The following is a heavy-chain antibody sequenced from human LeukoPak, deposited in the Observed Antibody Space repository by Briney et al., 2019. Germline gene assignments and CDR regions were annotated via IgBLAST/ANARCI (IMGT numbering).Heavy chain of an antibody. V-gene: IGHV1-8*02. CDR1: GYTFTGYY. J-gene: IGHJ5*02. D-gene: IGHD4-11*01. CDR3: ASSQVHWLVTHNWFDP. CDR2: MNPNSGNT. Sequence: ASVKVSCKASGYTFTGYYMHWVRQATGQGLEWMGWMNPNSGNTGYAQKFRGRVTMTRNTPISTAYMELSSLRSEDTAVYYCASSQVHWLVTHNWFDPWGQGTLVTVSS.